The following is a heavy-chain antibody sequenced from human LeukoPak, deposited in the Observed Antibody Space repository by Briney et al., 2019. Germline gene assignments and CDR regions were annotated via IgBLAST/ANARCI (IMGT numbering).Heavy chain of an antibody. V-gene: IGHV3-53*01. CDR1: GFTVSSNY. Sequence: PGGSLRLSCAASGFTVSSNYMSWVRQAPGKGLGWVSVIYSGGSTYYADSVKGRFTISRDNSKNTLYLQMNSLRAEDTAVYYCARERSGSYSDYWGQGNLVTVSS. CDR3: ARERSGSYSDY. J-gene: IGHJ4*02. CDR2: IYSGGST. D-gene: IGHD1-26*01.